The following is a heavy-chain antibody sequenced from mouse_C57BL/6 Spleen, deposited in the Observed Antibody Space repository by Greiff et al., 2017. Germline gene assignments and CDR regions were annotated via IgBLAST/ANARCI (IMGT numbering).Heavy chain of an antibody. CDR2: IEPEVGET. V-gene: IGHV14-2*01. CDR3: ARDYGSSLYYAMAY. J-gene: IGHJ4*01. CDR1: GFNITDYY. Sequence: EVQLQQSGAELVKPGASVKLSCTASGFNITDYYLHWVKQRPEQGLEWIGVIEPEVGETKYAPKFQGNATITADTSSNTAYLQLSSLTSEDTAVYYCARDYGSSLYYAMAYWGQGTPVTVSS. D-gene: IGHD1-1*01.